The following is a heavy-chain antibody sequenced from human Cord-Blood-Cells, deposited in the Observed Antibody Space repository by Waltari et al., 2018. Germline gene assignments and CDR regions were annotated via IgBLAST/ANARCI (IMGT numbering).Heavy chain of an antibody. Sequence: EVQLVESGGGLVKPGGSLRLSCAASGFTFSNAWMSWVRQAPGKGLEWVGRIKSKTDGWTTDYAAPVKGRFTISRDDSKNTLYLQMNSLKTEDTAVYYCPTEVGELLDYWGQGTLVTVSS. CDR3: PTEVGELLDY. CDR1: GFTFSNAW. CDR2: IKSKTDGWTT. V-gene: IGHV3-15*01. J-gene: IGHJ4*02. D-gene: IGHD1-26*01.